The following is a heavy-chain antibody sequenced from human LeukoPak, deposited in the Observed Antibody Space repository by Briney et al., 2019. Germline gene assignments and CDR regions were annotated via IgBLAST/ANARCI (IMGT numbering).Heavy chain of an antibody. CDR2: ISGRGGST. V-gene: IGHV3-23*01. CDR1: GFTFSTHA. J-gene: IGHJ6*03. D-gene: IGHD2-15*01. CDR3: AKGGYCSADGCPYYYYYMDV. Sequence: GGSLRLSCAASGFTFSTHAMSWVRQAPGKGLEGVSVISGRGGSTTYAETVKGRFTISRDNSKNTLYLQMSSLRAEDTAVHYCAKGGYCSADGCPYYYYYMDVWGKGTTVTVSS.